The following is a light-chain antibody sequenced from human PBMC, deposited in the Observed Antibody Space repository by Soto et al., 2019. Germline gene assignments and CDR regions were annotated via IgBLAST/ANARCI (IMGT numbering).Light chain of an antibody. J-gene: IGKJ4*01. Sequence: EKVMTQSPAALSVSTGERATLSCRASQSVTSNLAWYQRKPGQAPRRLLSGASTLATGIPARFSGSASGTDFTLTMSSLQSEESAIYYCPQYNDCPLSFGGGTKVEIQ. CDR2: GAS. CDR1: QSVTSN. V-gene: IGKV3-15*01. CDR3: PQYNDCPLS.